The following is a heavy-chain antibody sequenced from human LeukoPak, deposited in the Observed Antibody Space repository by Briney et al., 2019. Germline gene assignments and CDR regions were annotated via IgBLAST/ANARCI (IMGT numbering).Heavy chain of an antibody. D-gene: IGHD3-10*01. Sequence: GGSLRLSCAASGFTISTYGMSWVRQAPGKGLEWVSSISGGTTYYADSVKGRFTISRDNSKNTVSLQMNSLRAEDTAVYYCAKSIYHSGNYWGQGTLVTVSS. V-gene: IGHV3-23*01. CDR3: AKSIYHSGNY. J-gene: IGHJ4*02. CDR1: GFTISTYG. CDR2: ISGGTT.